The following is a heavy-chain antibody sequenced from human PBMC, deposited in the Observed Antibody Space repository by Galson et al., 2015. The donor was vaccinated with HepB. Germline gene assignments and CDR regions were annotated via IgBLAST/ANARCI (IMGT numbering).Heavy chain of an antibody. Sequence: SLRLSCAASGFTFSTFAMHWVRQAPGKGLQWVAAISYDGGRKDSADSVGGRFTISRDNSKNMLYLQMNSLRPEDTAVYSCARTGGSGSYFKTLFDFWGPGTLVTVSS. V-gene: IGHV3-30*14. D-gene: IGHD3-10*01. CDR1: GFTFSTFA. J-gene: IGHJ4*02. CDR2: ISYDGGRK. CDR3: ARTGGSGSYFKTLFDF.